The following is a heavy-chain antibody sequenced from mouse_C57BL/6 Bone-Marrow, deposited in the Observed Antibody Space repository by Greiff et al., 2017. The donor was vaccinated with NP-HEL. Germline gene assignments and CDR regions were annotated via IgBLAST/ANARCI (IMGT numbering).Heavy chain of an antibody. CDR1: GYTFTRDG. Sequence: VQLQQPGAELGMPGAAVKQACKAAGYTFTRDGREGVKKRPGQGLEWIGEIDPSDSYTNYNQKFKGKSTLTVDKSSSTADMQLSSMTSEESAVYYCARSRGGNGWFAYWGQGTLVTVSA. V-gene: IGHV1-69*01. CDR3: ARSRGGNGWFAY. CDR2: IDPSDSYT. J-gene: IGHJ3*01.